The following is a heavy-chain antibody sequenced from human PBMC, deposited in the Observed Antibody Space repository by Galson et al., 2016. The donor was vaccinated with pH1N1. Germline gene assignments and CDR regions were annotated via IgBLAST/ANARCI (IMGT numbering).Heavy chain of an antibody. J-gene: IGHJ4*02. V-gene: IGHV4-31*03. CDR1: GGSISSGGYY. CDR2: IYYSGST. Sequence: LSLPCTVSGGSISSGGYYWSWIRQHPGKGLEWIGYIYYSGSTYYNPSLKSRVTISVDTSKNQFSLKLSSVTAADTAVYYCARQIAAAGTFYIDYWGQGTLVTVSS. CDR3: ARQIAAAGTFYIDY. D-gene: IGHD6-13*01.